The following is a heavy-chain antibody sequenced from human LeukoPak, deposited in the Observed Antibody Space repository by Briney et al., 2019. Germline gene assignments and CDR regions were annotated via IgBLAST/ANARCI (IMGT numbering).Heavy chain of an antibody. CDR3: ARAKLDDCGGVCDQYFQH. CDR2: INPNSGGT. CDR1: GYTFTGFC. D-gene: IGHD2-21*02. J-gene: IGHJ1*01. Sequence: ASVKVSCKASGYTFTGFCIHWVRQAPGQGLEWMGWINPNSGGTNFAQKFQGRVTLTRDTSINTAYMELSSLRSDDTAVYYCARAKLDDCGGVCDQYFQHWGQGTLVTVSS. V-gene: IGHV1-2*02.